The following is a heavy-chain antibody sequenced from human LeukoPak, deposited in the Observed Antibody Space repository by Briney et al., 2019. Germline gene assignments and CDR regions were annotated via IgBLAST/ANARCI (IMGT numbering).Heavy chain of an antibody. CDR1: GYSFTSYW. CDR3: ARHSRPDYYDSSDY. J-gene: IGHJ4*02. Sequence: ESLKISCKGSGYSFTSYWIGWVRQMPGKGLEWMGIIYPGDSGTRYSPSYQGQVTISADKSISTAYLQWSSLKASDTAMYYCARHSRPDYYDSSDYWGQGTLVTVSS. CDR2: IYPGDSGT. D-gene: IGHD3-22*01. V-gene: IGHV5-51*01.